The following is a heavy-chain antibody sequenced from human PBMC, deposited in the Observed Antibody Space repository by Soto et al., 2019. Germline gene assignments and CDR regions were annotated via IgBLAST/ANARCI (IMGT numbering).Heavy chain of an antibody. Sequence: QVQLQESGPGLVKPSGTLSLSCAVSGGSVSNNNWWSWVRQSPGNGLEWIGEIHHSGGTSYNPSLESRATLSVDTSKNELSLRLNYVPAADTAVYYCTKNSAYALDYWGLGILVTVSS. J-gene: IGHJ4*02. D-gene: IGHD5-12*01. CDR2: IHHSGGT. V-gene: IGHV4-4*02. CDR3: TKNSAYALDY. CDR1: GGSVSNNNW.